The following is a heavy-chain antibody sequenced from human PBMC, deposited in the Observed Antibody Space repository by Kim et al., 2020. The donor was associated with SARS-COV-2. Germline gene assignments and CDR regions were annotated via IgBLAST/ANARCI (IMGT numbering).Heavy chain of an antibody. D-gene: IGHD6-19*01. CDR1: GGTFSSYA. V-gene: IGHV1-69*04. Sequence: SVKVSCKASGGTFSSYAISWVRQAPGQGLEWMGRIIPILGIANYAQKFQGRVTITAVKSTSTAYMELSSLRSEDTAVYYCARGRTFGIAVAGDCAFDIWGQGTMVTVSS. CDR3: ARGRTFGIAVAGDCAFDI. CDR2: IIPILGIA. J-gene: IGHJ3*02.